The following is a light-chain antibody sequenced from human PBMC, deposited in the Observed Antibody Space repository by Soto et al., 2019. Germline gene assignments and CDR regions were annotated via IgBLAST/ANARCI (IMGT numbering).Light chain of an antibody. CDR1: QSVSSSY. CDR2: GAS. V-gene: IGKV3-20*01. CDR3: QQYGTSPYT. J-gene: IGKJ2*01. Sequence: EIVVTQSTGTLSLSPGERATLSCRASQSVSSSYLAWYQHKPGQAPRLLIYGASSRATGLPDRFSGSGSGTDFALTISRLAPSDFAVYSCQQYGTSPYTFGQGTKLGIK.